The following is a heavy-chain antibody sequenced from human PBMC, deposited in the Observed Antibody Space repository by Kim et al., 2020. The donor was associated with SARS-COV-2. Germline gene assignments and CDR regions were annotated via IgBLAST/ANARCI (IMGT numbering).Heavy chain of an antibody. Sequence: SETLSLTCAVYGGSFSGYYWSWIRQPPGKGLEWIGEINHSGSTNYNPSLKSRVTISVDTSKNQFSLKLSSVTAADTAVYYCARARMLKWFHYYYGMDVWG. V-gene: IGHV4-34*01. CDR3: ARARMLKWFHYYYGMDV. J-gene: IGHJ6*01. CDR2: INHSGST. D-gene: IGHD3-22*01. CDR1: GGSFSGYY.